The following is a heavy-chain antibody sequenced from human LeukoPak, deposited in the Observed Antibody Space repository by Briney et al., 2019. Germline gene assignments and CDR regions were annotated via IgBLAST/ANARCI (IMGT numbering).Heavy chain of an antibody. V-gene: IGHV4-30-4*01. D-gene: IGHD2-2*01. CDR1: GGSISSGDYY. CDR3: ARVLSTSNNWFDP. CDR2: IYYSGST. Sequence: SETLSLTCTVSGGSISSGDYYWSWIRRPPGTGLEWIGYIYYSGSTYYNPSLKSRVTISVDTSKNQFSLKLSSVTAADTAVYYCARVLSTSNNWFDPWGQGTLVTVSS. J-gene: IGHJ5*02.